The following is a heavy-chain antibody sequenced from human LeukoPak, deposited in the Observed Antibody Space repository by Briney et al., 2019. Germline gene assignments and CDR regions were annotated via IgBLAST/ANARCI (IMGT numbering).Heavy chain of an antibody. CDR2: ISWDGGST. D-gene: IGHD6-13*01. Sequence: EGSLRLSCAASGFTFDDYAMHWVRQAPGKGLEWVSLISWDGGSTYYADSVKGRFTISRDNSKNSLYLQMNSLRAEDTALYYCAKDYSSSWPSPVWFDPWGQGTLVTVSS. V-gene: IGHV3-43D*03. CDR3: AKDYSSSWPSPVWFDP. J-gene: IGHJ5*02. CDR1: GFTFDDYA.